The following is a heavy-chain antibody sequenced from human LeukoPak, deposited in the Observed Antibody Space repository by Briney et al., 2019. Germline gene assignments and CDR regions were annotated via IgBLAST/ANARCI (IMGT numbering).Heavy chain of an antibody. Sequence: GGSLRLSCVASGFTFSSYWMSWVRQAPGKGLEWVANIKQDGSEKYYVDSVKGRFTISRDNAKNSLYLQMNSLRAEDTAVYYCARVKSGYLAFDYWGQGTLVTVSS. CDR3: ARVKSGYLAFDY. CDR1: GFTFSSYW. V-gene: IGHV3-7*01. D-gene: IGHD3-3*01. CDR2: IKQDGSEK. J-gene: IGHJ4*02.